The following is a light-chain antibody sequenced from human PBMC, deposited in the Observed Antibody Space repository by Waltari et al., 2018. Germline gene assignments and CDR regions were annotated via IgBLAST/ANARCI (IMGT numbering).Light chain of an antibody. CDR2: GAS. CDR1: QSLSSN. CDR3: QERGRT. J-gene: IGKJ1*01. V-gene: IGKV3-15*01. Sequence: IVMTQSPATLSVSPGEGATLSCKASQSLSSNLAWYQQKPCQLPRLLIYGASTRATGIPARFSGSGSGTEFTLTISSLQAEDFAVYYCQERGRTFGQGTKVEIK.